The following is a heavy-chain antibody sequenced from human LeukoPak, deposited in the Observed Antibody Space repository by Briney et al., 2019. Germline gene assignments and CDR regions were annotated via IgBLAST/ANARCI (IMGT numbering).Heavy chain of an antibody. Sequence: GGSLRLSCAASGFTFSSYSMNWVRQAPGEGLEWVSSISSSSSYIYYADSVKGRFTISRDNAKNSLYLQMNSLRAEDTAVYYCASRRGPGYSSSWYAGYWGQGTLVTVSS. D-gene: IGHD6-13*01. CDR2: ISSSSSYI. J-gene: IGHJ4*02. CDR1: GFTFSSYS. V-gene: IGHV3-21*01. CDR3: ASRRGPGYSSSWYAGY.